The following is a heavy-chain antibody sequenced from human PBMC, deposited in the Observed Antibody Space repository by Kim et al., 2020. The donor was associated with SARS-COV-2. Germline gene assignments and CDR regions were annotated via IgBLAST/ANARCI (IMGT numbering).Heavy chain of an antibody. CDR1: GFTFSDYY. V-gene: IGHV3-11*04. D-gene: IGHD6-13*01. J-gene: IGHJ5*02. Sequence: GGSLRLSCAASGFTFSDYYMSWIRQAPGKGLEWVSYISSSGSTIYYADSVKGRFTISRDNAKNSLYLQMNSLRAEDTAVYYCARLRSSSWAEVWFDPWGPGNLVTVSS. CDR3: ARLRSSSWAEVWFDP. CDR2: ISSSGSTI.